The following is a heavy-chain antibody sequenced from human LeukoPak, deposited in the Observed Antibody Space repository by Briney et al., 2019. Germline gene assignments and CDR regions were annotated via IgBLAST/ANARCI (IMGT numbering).Heavy chain of an antibody. V-gene: IGHV3-23*01. CDR3: AKTSRITMIVVVITTFAYYFDY. CDR2: ISGSGGST. Sequence: GGSLRLSCAASGSTFSSYATSWVRQAPGKGLEWVSAISGSGGSTYYADSVKGRFTISRDNSKNTLYLQMNSLRAEDTAVYYCAKTSRITMIVVVITTFAYYFDYWGQGTLVTVPS. CDR1: GSTFSSYA. D-gene: IGHD3-22*01. J-gene: IGHJ4*02.